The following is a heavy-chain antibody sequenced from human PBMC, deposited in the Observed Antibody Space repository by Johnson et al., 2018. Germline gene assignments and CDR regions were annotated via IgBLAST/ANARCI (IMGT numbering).Heavy chain of an antibody. J-gene: IGHJ3*02. CDR2: ISYDGSNK. D-gene: IGHD1-26*01. CDR1: GFTFSSYA. V-gene: IGHV3-30-3*01. Sequence: VQLVESGGGVVQPGRSLRLSCAASGFTFSSYAMHWVSPAPGKGLEWVAVISYDGSNKYYADSVKGRFTISRDNSKNTLYLQMNSLKTEDTAVYYCTTPTWEDDAFDIWGQGTMVTVSS. CDR3: TTPTWEDDAFDI.